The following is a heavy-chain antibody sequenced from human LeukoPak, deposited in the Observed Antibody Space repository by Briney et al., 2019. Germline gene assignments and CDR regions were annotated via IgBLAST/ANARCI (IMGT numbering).Heavy chain of an antibody. CDR1: GFTFSSYW. Sequence: PGGSLRLSCEVSGFTFSSYWMNWVRQAPGKGLEWVSSISSSSSYIYYADSVKGRFTISRDNAKNSLYLQMNSLRAEDTAVYYCARELDYYDSSGRLDYWGQGILVTVSS. V-gene: IGHV3-21*01. CDR2: ISSSSSYI. CDR3: ARELDYYDSSGRLDY. D-gene: IGHD3-22*01. J-gene: IGHJ4*02.